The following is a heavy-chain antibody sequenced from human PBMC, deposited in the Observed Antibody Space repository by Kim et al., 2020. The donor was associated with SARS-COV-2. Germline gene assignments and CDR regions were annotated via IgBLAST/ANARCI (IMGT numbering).Heavy chain of an antibody. V-gene: IGHV3-74*01. CDR2: ITTSGTFP. CDR3: ARDGGSTGHDWHFDP. J-gene: IGHJ2*01. Sequence: GGSLRLSCAASGFNFSNYFMNWVRQAPGKGLVFLSRITTSGTFPSYADSVQGRFTTSRDNAKNTLHLQMTSLRAEDTAIYYCARDGGSTGHDWHFDPWGRGTLVTVS. CDR1: GFNFSNYF. D-gene: IGHD3-16*01.